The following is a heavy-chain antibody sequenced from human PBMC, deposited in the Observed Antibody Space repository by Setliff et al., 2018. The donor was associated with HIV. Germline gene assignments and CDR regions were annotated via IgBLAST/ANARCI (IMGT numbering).Heavy chain of an antibody. CDR2: ISSDGSNE. CDR3: ARDQLAMVRRNGMDV. D-gene: IGHD3-10*01. J-gene: IGHJ6*02. V-gene: IGHV3-30*04. CDR1: GFTFSSYA. Sequence: EGSLRLSCAASGFTFSSYAMQWVRQAPGKGLEWVAVISSDGSNEYYADSVKGRFTISRDNSKNTLYVQMNSLRAEDTAVYYCARDQLAMVRRNGMDVWGQGTTVTVSS.